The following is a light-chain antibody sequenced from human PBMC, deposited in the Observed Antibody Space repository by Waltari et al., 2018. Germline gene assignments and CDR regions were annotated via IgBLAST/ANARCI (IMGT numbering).Light chain of an antibody. V-gene: IGKV1-5*03. J-gene: IGKJ1*01. CDR3: QYYYAFSRT. CDR1: QSISNW. Sequence: DIQMTQSPSTLSASVGDRVTITCRASQSISNWLAWYQQKPGKAPKLLIHKASILQGGVPSRFSGSGSGTELTLTISSLLPDDFATYYCQYYYAFSRTFGQGTTV. CDR2: KAS.